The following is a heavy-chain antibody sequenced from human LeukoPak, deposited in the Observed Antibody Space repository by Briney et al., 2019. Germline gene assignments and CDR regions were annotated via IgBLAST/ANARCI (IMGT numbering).Heavy chain of an antibody. J-gene: IGHJ4*02. CDR2: IYPGDSDS. V-gene: IGHV5-51*01. CDR3: AGADSSGWYFDY. D-gene: IGHD6-19*01. Sequence: ETLNLTCLSFSSSFSNYGIICIRHMSGKGLEGLGIIYPGDSDSRYSPSFQGQVTISADKSISTAYLQWSRLKASDTAVYYCAGADSSGWYFDYWGQGTLVTVSS. CDR1: SSSFSNYG.